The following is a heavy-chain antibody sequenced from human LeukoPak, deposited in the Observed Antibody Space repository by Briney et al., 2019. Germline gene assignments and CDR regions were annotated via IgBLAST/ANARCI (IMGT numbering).Heavy chain of an antibody. CDR1: GGSFSGYY. CDR3: ARGPGRSGYCSSTSCYGYYYYGMDV. Sequence: KSSETLSLTCAVYGGSFSGYYWSWIRQPPGKGPEWIGEINHSGSTNYNPSLKSRVTISVDTSKNQFSLKLSSVTAADTAVYYCARGPGRSGYCSSTSCYGYYYYGMDVWGQGTTVTVSS. J-gene: IGHJ6*02. CDR2: INHSGST. D-gene: IGHD2-2*01. V-gene: IGHV4-34*01.